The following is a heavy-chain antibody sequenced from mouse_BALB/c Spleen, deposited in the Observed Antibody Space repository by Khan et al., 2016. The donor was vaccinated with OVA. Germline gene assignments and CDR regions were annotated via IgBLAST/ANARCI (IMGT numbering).Heavy chain of an antibody. CDR2: ISYSGVT. CDR3: ARGNYYGYYFDY. J-gene: IGHJ2*01. Sequence: EVQLQESGPGLVKPSQSLSLTCTVTGYSITSGYAWNWIRQFPGNKLEWMGYISYSGVTSYTPSLKSRISITRDTSKNQFFLQSNSVTTEDTATDCCARGNYYGYYFDYWGQGTTLTVSS. CDR1: GYSITSGYA. V-gene: IGHV3-2*02. D-gene: IGHD1-1*01.